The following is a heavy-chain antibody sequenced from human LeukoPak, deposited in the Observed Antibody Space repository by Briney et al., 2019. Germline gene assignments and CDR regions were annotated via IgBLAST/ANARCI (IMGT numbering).Heavy chain of an antibody. CDR3: ARDRHIAAAVYYYYMDV. D-gene: IGHD6-13*01. J-gene: IGHJ6*03. Sequence: ASVKVSCKASGYTFTSYIISWVRQAPGQGLEWMGWINAYNGNTDYAQRVQGRVTMTTDTSTSTAYMEVRSLRSDDTAVYYCARDRHIAAAVYYYYMDVWGKGTPVTVSS. CDR1: GYTFTSYI. CDR2: INAYNGNT. V-gene: IGHV1-18*01.